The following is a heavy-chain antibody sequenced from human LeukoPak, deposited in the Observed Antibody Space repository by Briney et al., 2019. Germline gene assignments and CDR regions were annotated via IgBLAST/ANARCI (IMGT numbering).Heavy chain of an antibody. CDR1: GFTFSSYW. V-gene: IGHV3-7*01. CDR2: IKQDGSEK. D-gene: IGHD1-26*01. J-gene: IGHJ3*02. CDR3: ARDGAYSGDAFDI. Sequence: PGGSLRLSCAASGFTFSSYWMSWVRQAPGKGLEWVANIKQDGSEKYYADSVKGRFTISRDNAKNSLYLQMNSLRAEDTAVYYCARDGAYSGDAFDIWGQGTMVTVSS.